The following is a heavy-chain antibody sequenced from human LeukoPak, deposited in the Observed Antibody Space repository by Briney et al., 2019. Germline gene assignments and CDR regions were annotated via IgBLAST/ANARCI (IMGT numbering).Heavy chain of an antibody. D-gene: IGHD2-2*01. CDR3: ARGVSTSCYGLCRSGDWFDP. CDR1: GFTFSSYD. CDR2: IGTAGDT. Sequence: WGSLTLSCAASGFTFSSYDMHWVRQATGKGLEWVSAIGTAGDTYYPGSVKGRFTISRENAKNSLYLQMNSLRAGDTAVYYCARGVSTSCYGLCRSGDWFDPWGQGTLVTVSS. V-gene: IGHV3-13*01. J-gene: IGHJ5*02.